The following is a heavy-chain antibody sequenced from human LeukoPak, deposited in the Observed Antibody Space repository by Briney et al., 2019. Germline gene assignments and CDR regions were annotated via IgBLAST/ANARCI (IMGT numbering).Heavy chain of an antibody. J-gene: IGHJ5*02. D-gene: IGHD3-9*01. CDR1: GFTFSNYG. Sequence: GGSLRLSCAASGFTFSNYGMHWVRQAPGKGLEWVAVISYDGSNKYYADSVKGRFTISRDNSKNTLYLQMNSLRAEDTAVYYCAKVVDLNDICWFDPWGQGTLVTVSS. V-gene: IGHV3-30*18. CDR2: ISYDGSNK. CDR3: AKVVDLNDICWFDP.